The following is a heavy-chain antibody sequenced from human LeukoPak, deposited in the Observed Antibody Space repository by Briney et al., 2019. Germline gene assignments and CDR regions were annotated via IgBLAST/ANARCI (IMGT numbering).Heavy chain of an antibody. J-gene: IGHJ4*02. Sequence: SQTLSLTCTVSGGSISSGDYYWSWIRQPPGKGLGWIGYIYYSGSTYYNPSLKSRVTISVDTSKNQFSLKLSSVTAADTAVYYCARDRRDWVFDYWGQRTLVTVSS. CDR3: ARDRRDWVFDY. CDR2: IYYSGST. CDR1: GGSISSGDYY. D-gene: IGHD3/OR15-3a*01. V-gene: IGHV4-30-4*08.